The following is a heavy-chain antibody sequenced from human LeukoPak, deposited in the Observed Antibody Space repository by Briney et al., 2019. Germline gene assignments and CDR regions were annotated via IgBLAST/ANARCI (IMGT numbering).Heavy chain of an antibody. CDR3: ARDCSSTSCYTPTTYYYYGMDV. CDR1: GGTFSSYA. V-gene: IGHV1-69*13. Sequence: SVKVSCTASGGTFSSYAISWVRQAPGQGLEWMGGIIPIFGTANYAQKFQGRVTITADESTSTAYMELSSLRSEDTAVYYCARDCSSTSCYTPTTYYYYGMDVWGQGTTVTVSS. D-gene: IGHD2-2*02. CDR2: IIPIFGTA. J-gene: IGHJ6*02.